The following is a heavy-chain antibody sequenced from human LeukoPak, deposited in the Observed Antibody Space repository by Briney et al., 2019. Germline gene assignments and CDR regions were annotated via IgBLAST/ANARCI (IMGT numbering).Heavy chain of an antibody. CDR2: IYYTGSS. J-gene: IGHJ3*02. V-gene: IGHV4-59*02. D-gene: IGHD2-8*01. CDR1: GGSVSSNY. CDR3: ARDRGLIEAFDI. Sequence: SETLSLICTVSGGSVSSNYWSWIRQPPGKGLEWIGYIYYTGSSNYNPSLKSRVTISVDTSKSQVSLRLNSVTAADTAVYYCARDRGLIEAFDIWGQGTMVTVSS.